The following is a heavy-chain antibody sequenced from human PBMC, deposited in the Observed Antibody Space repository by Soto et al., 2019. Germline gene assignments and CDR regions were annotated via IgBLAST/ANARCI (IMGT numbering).Heavy chain of an antibody. CDR3: ARXXGDXXXGXXYLGRH. CDR1: GFTFSSYW. V-gene: IGHV3-74*01. Sequence: EVQLVESGGGLVQPGESLTLSCAASGFTFSSYWMHWVRQAPGKGLVWVSRIKSDGSGTYYADSVKGRLTISRDNAKNTLYLQMNSLRVEDTAVYFCARXXGDXXXGXXYLGRHWGQGTLVTVSS. CDR2: IKSDGSGT. D-gene: IGHD1-1*01. J-gene: IGHJ4*02.